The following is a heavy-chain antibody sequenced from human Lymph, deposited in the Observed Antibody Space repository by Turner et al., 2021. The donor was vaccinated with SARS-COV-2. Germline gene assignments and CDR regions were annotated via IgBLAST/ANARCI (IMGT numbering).Heavy chain of an antibody. CDR2: ISSNGGST. J-gene: IGHJ4*02. CDR3: VKGDRYGGYHLDY. D-gene: IGHD5-12*01. CDR1: GFTFSSYA. V-gene: IGHV3-64D*06. Sequence: EVQLVESGGGLVQPVGSLRLSCSASGFTFSSYAMHWVRQAPGKGLEYVSAISSNGGSTYYADSVKGRFTISRDNSKNTLYLQMSSLRAEDTAVYYCVKGDRYGGYHLDYWGQGTLVTVSS.